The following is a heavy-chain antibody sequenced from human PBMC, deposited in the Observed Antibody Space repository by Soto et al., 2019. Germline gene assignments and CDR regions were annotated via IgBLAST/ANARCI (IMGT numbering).Heavy chain of an antibody. CDR1: GGSISSGGYS. Sequence: SETLSLTCAVSGGSISSGGYSWSWIRQPPGKGLEWIGYIYHSGSTYYNPSLKSRVTISVDRSKNQFSLKLSSVTAADTAMYYCARQWGSYTYLDYWGQGTLVTVSS. J-gene: IGHJ4*02. CDR3: ARQWGSYTYLDY. V-gene: IGHV4-30-2*01. D-gene: IGHD1-26*01. CDR2: IYHSGST.